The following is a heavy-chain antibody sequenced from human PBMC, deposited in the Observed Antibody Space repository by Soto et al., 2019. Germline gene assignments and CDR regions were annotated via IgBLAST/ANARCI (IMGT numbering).Heavy chain of an antibody. CDR3: ARVVVPVVVAAKYYFDY. CDR1: GGSFSGYY. CDR2: INHSGST. J-gene: IGHJ4*02. Sequence: SETLSLTCAVYGGSFSGYYWSWIRQPPGKGLEWIGEINHSGSTNYNPSLKSRVTISVDTSKNQFSLKLSSVTAADTAVYYCARVVVPVVVAAKYYFDYWGQGTLVTVSS. V-gene: IGHV4-34*01. D-gene: IGHD2-15*01.